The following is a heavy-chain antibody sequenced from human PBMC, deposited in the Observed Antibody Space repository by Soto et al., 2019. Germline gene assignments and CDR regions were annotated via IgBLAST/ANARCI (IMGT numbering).Heavy chain of an antibody. CDR3: ATSYGSGYRAFDY. CDR1: GDTFSFYT. J-gene: IGHJ4*02. Sequence: QVQLVQSGAALKKPGSSVKVSCKASGDTFSFYTINWVRQAPGLGLEWMGRVNPILSMSNYAQKFQGRVTMTADTSTSTAYMELRSLVSEATAFYYCATSYGSGYRAFDYWGQGALVTVSS. CDR2: VNPILSMS. V-gene: IGHV1-69*02. D-gene: IGHD3-10*01.